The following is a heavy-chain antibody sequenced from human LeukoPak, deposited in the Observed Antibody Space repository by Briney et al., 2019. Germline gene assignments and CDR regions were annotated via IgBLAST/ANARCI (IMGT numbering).Heavy chain of an antibody. CDR2: ISYDGSNK. Sequence: GGSLRLSCAASGFTFSSYAMHWVRQAPGKGLEWVAVISYDGSNKYYADSVKGRFTISRDNSKNTLYLQMNSLRAEDTAVYYCARDGPGVIVVVTEPYYFDYWGQGTLVTVSS. CDR1: GFTFSSYA. V-gene: IGHV3-30-3*01. D-gene: IGHD3-22*01. CDR3: ARDGPGVIVVVTEPYYFDY. J-gene: IGHJ4*02.